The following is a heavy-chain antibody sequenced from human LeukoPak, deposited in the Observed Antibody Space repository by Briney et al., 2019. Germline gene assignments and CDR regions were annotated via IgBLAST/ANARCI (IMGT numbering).Heavy chain of an antibody. CDR2: ISAYNGNT. J-gene: IGHJ3*02. V-gene: IGHV1-18*01. D-gene: IGHD2-15*01. Sequence: GASVKVSGKASGYTFTSYGISWVRQAPGQGLKWMGWISAYNGNTNYAQKLQGRVTMTTDTSTSTAYMELRSLRSDDTAVYYCARDYGDIVVVVAATGHDAFDIWGQGTMVTVSS. CDR3: ARDYGDIVVVVAATGHDAFDI. CDR1: GYTFTSYG.